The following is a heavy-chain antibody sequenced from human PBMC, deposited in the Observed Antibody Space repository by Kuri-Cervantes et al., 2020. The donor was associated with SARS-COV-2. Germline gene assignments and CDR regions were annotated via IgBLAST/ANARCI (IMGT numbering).Heavy chain of an antibody. J-gene: IGHJ4*02. CDR2: ITYDGSNK. CDR1: GFTFSSYA. D-gene: IGHD3-16*01. V-gene: IGHV3-30-3*02. Sequence: GESLKISCAASGFTFSSYAMHWVRQAPGKGLEWVAVITYDGSNKYYADSVKGRFTISRDNSKNTVFLQMTSLRAADTAVYYCAKYYDTPGLKYWGQGTLVTVSS. CDR3: AKYYDTPGLKY.